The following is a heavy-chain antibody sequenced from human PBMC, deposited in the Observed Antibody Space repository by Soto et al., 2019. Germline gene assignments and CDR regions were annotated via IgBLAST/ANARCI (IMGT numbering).Heavy chain of an antibody. CDR3: ASSLLVGYGLEGESD. V-gene: IGHV1-18*01. CDR2: ISAYNGNT. Sequence: QVQLVQSGAEVKKPGASVKVSCKASGYTFTSYGISWVRQAPGQGLAWMGWISAYNGNTNYAQKLQGRVTMTTDTSTSTAYMELRSLRSDDTAVYYFASSLLVGYGLEGESDWGQGTLVTVSS. J-gene: IGHJ4*02. CDR1: GYTFTSYG. D-gene: IGHD5-18*01.